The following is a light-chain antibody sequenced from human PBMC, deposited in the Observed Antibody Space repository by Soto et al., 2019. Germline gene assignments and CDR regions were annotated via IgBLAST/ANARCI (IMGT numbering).Light chain of an antibody. CDR3: QQYNSYPWT. CDR1: QSISGW. CDR2: DAS. J-gene: IGKJ1*01. Sequence: DSQMPLSPYTLSASVGDRVTITCRASQSISGWLAWYQQKPGKAPKLLIYDASSLESGVPSRFSGSGSGTEFTLTITSLQPDDFATYYCQQYNSYPWTFGQGTKVDIK. V-gene: IGKV1-5*01.